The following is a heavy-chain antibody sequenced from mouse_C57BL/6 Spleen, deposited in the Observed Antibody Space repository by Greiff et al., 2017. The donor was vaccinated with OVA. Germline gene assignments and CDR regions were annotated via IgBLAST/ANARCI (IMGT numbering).Heavy chain of an antibody. V-gene: IGHV1-26*01. D-gene: IGHD2-5*01. CDR3: ARNSNYAHWYCDV. CDR1: GYTFTDYY. Sequence: EVQLQQSGPELVKPGASVKISCKASGYTFTDYYMNWVQQSHGKSLEWIGDINPNNGGTSYNQKFKGKATLTVDKASSTAYMELRSLTSEDSAVYYCARNSNYAHWYCDVWGTGTTVTVSS. CDR2: INPNNGGT. J-gene: IGHJ1*03.